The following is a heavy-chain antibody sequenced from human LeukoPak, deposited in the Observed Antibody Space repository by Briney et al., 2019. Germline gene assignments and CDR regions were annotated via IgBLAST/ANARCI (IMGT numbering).Heavy chain of an antibody. J-gene: IGHJ2*01. CDR1: GGSISSSSYY. CDR2: IYYSGST. D-gene: IGHD3-10*01. CDR3: ASPYGSGIRTPFGWYFDL. Sequence: SETLSLTCTVSGGSISSSSYYWGWIRQPPGKGLEWIGSIYYSGSTYYNPSLKSRVTISVDTSKNQFSLKLSSVTAADTAVYYCASPYGSGIRTPFGWYFDLWGRGTLVTVSS. V-gene: IGHV4-39*07.